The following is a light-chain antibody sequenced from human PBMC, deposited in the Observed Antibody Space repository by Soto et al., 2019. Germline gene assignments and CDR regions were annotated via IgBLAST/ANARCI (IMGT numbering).Light chain of an antibody. V-gene: IGKV3-20*01. CDR2: GAS. CDR3: QQYGSTPKT. CDR1: QSVRSSY. Sequence: EILLTQSPGTLSLSPGERATLSCRASQSVRSSYLAWFQQKPGQAPRLLIYGASSRATGIPDRFSGSESGTDFTLTISRLEPEDFAVYYCQQYGSTPKTFGQGTKLEIK. J-gene: IGKJ2*01.